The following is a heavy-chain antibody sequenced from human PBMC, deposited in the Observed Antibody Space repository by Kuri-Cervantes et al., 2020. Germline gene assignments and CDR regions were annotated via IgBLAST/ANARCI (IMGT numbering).Heavy chain of an antibody. CDR2: IRRKGYGGTT. CDR3: TSLGGDGNSDY. Sequence: GESLKISCTTSGFAFNDYAMNWVRQAPGKGLEWVGFIRRKGYGGTTEYAASVKGRFTISRDDSKNIAYLQMSSLKTEDTAVYYCTSLGGDGNSDYWGQGTLVTVSS. CDR1: GFAFNDYA. V-gene: IGHV3-49*04. D-gene: IGHD5-24*01. J-gene: IGHJ4*02.